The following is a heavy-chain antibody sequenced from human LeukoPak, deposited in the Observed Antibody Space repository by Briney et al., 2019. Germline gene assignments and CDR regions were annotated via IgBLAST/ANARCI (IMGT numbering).Heavy chain of an antibody. CDR1: GFTFSDYY. CDR2: ISSSSNNI. J-gene: IGHJ5*02. CDR3: ARAAGWFDP. Sequence: KPGGSLRLSCAASGFTFSDYYMTWIRQAPGKGLEWVSYISSSSNNIHYANSVRGRFTISRDNAKNSVYLQMNSLRAEDTAIYYCARAAGWFDPWGQGTPVTVSS. V-gene: IGHV3-11*01.